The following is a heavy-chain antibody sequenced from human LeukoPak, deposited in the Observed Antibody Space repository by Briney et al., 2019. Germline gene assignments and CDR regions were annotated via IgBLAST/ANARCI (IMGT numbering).Heavy chain of an antibody. J-gene: IGHJ4*02. V-gene: IGHV3-23*01. CDR3: ANEIRPNDY. D-gene: IGHD4-17*01. Sequence: PGGSLRLSCTASGFSFSNYALTWVRQAPGKGLEWVSIISGSAGSTYYADSVKGRFTISRDNSKNTLYLQMYSLRAEDTAVYYCANEIRPNDYWGQGTLVTVSS. CDR1: GFSFSNYA. CDR2: ISGSAGST.